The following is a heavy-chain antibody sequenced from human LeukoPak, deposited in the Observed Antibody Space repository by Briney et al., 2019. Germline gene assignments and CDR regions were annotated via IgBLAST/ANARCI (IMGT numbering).Heavy chain of an antibody. CDR3: ARSSGTGTFSY. J-gene: IGHJ4*02. Sequence: SETLSLTCTVSGDSISRSTYYWAWLRQPPGKGLEWIGSVYYGRSPYFNPSLESRATISVDTSKNHFSLKMNSVTAADTAVYYCARSSGTGTFSYWGQGTLVTVSS. CDR1: GDSISRSTYY. V-gene: IGHV4-39*02. CDR2: VYYGRSP. D-gene: IGHD6-25*01.